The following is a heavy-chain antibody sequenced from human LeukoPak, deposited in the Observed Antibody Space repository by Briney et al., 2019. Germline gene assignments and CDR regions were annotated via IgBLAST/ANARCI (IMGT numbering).Heavy chain of an antibody. CDR2: ISGSGDET. J-gene: IGHJ4*02. Sequence: GGSLRLSCAASGFTFRNYAMSWVRQAPGKALEWVSAISGSGDETNYADSAKGRLTISRDNSKNTLFLQMNSLRAEDTAVYYCAKAGRSSGWYWFGYWGQGTLVTVSS. V-gene: IGHV3-23*01. D-gene: IGHD6-19*01. CDR1: GFTFRNYA. CDR3: AKAGRSSGWYWFGY.